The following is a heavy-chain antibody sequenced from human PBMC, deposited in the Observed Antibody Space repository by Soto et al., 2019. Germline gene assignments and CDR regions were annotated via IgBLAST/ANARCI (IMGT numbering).Heavy chain of an antibody. J-gene: IGHJ4*02. V-gene: IGHV3-23*01. CDR1: GFTFSSYA. CDR3: TKGGGSTDYKCDC. CDR2: ISGTGGNT. Sequence: GGSLRLSCAASGFTFSSYAMTWVRQAPGKGLEWVSGISGTGGNTYYADSVKGRFTISRDNPKNTLSLQMNSLRAEDTAVYYCTKGGGSTDYKCDCWGQGTLVTVSS. D-gene: IGHD3-10*01.